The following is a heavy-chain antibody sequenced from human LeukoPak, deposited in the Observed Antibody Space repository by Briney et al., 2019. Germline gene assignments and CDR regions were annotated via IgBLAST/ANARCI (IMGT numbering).Heavy chain of an antibody. Sequence: SETLSLTCTVSGGSISSYYWSCIRQPPGKGLEWIGHIYYSGSTHYNPSLKSRVTMSVDTSKNQFSLKLSSVTAADTAVYYCARHVGNSGSGSYLTYFDYWGQGTLVTVSS. CDR2: IYYSGST. CDR1: GGSISSYY. CDR3: ARHVGNSGSGSYLTYFDY. J-gene: IGHJ4*02. D-gene: IGHD3-10*01. V-gene: IGHV4-59*08.